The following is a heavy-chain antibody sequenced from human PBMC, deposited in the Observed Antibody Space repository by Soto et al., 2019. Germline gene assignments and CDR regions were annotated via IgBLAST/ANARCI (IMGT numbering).Heavy chain of an antibody. CDR3: ASSISSSGYYYDY. CDR2: ILYDGSNK. CDR1: GFTFSNYG. V-gene: IGHV3-30*03. D-gene: IGHD3-22*01. Sequence: QVQLVESGGGVVQPGRSLRLSCAASGFTFSNYGMHWVRQAPGKGLEWVAVILYDGSNKYYADSVKGRFTISRDNSKNTLYLQMNSLRAEDTAVYYCASSISSSGYYYDYWGQGTLVTVSS. J-gene: IGHJ4*02.